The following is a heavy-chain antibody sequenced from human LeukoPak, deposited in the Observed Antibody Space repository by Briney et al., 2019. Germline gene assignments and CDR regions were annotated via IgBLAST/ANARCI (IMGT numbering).Heavy chain of an antibody. Sequence: SVKVSCKASGYTFTSYAISWVRQAPGQGLEWMGGIIPIFGTANYAQKFQGRVTITADESTSTAYMELSSLRSEDTAVYYCVGEVGATHGAFDIWGQGTMVTVSS. CDR1: GYTFTSYA. CDR3: VGEVGATHGAFDI. CDR2: IIPIFGTA. V-gene: IGHV1-69*13. D-gene: IGHD1-26*01. J-gene: IGHJ3*02.